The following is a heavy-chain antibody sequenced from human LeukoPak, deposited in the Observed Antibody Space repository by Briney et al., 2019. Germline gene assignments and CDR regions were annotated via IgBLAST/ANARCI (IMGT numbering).Heavy chain of an antibody. CDR1: GFTFSSYE. V-gene: IGHV3-48*03. Sequence: GGSLRLSCAASGFTFSSYEMNWVRQAPGKGLERVSYISSSGSTIYYADSVKGRFTIFRDNAKNSLYLQMNSLRAEDTAVYYCAREVVVAARVVDWFDPWGQGTLVTVSS. CDR2: ISSSGSTI. D-gene: IGHD2-15*01. CDR3: AREVVVAARVVDWFDP. J-gene: IGHJ5*02.